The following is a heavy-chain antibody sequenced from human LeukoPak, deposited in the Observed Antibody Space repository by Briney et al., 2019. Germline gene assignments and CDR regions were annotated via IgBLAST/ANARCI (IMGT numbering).Heavy chain of an antibody. J-gene: IGHJ4*02. CDR3: TRESGAFSPFGF. D-gene: IGHD1-26*01. Sequence: SETLSLTCAVSGGSILTTNWWSWVRQPPGKGLEWIGEVHLSGASNYNPSLKSRVNMSIDKSKNQLSLELTSVTAADTAIYYCTRESGAFSPFGFWGQGTLITVSS. CDR1: GGSILTTNW. CDR2: VHLSGAS. V-gene: IGHV4-4*02.